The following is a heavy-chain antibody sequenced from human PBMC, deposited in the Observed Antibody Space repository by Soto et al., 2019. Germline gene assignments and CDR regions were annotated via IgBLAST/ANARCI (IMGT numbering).Heavy chain of an antibody. Sequence: SETLSLTCAVSGGSISSNNWWSWLRQPPGKGLEWIGEIYHSGSTVYNPSLKSRVTISVDTSKNQFSLKLSSVTAADTAVYYCARRYSSSSDYWGQGTLVTVSS. V-gene: IGHV4-4*02. J-gene: IGHJ4*02. CDR1: GGSISSNNW. D-gene: IGHD6-13*01. CDR2: IYHSGST. CDR3: ARRYSSSSDY.